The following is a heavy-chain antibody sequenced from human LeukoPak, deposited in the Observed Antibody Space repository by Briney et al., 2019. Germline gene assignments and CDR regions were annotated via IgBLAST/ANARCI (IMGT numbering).Heavy chain of an antibody. CDR3: ATGGVPAAILVQGIDY. CDR2: FDPEDGET. Sequence: GASVKVSFKVSGYTLTELSIHWVRQAPGKGLEWMGGFDPEDGETIYAQKFQGRVTMTEDTSTDTAYMELSSLRSEDTAVYYCATGGVPAAILVQGIDYWGQGTLVTVSS. J-gene: IGHJ4*02. V-gene: IGHV1-24*01. D-gene: IGHD2-2*01. CDR1: GYTLTELS.